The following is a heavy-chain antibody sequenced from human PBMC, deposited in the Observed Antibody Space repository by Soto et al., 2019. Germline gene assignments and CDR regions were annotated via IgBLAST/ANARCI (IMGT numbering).Heavy chain of an antibody. D-gene: IGHD1-20*01. V-gene: IGHV4-34*01. CDR1: CGSFSGYY. J-gene: IGHJ6*02. CDR3: ARNRKWVLVWGPRNPDYYYYGMDV. CDR2: INHSGST. Sequence: SETLSLTCAVYCGSFSGYYWSWIRQPPGKGLEWIGEINHSGSTNYNPSLKSRVTISVDTSKNQFSLKLSSVTAADTAVYYCARNRKWVLVWGPRNPDYYYYGMDVWGQGTTVTVSS.